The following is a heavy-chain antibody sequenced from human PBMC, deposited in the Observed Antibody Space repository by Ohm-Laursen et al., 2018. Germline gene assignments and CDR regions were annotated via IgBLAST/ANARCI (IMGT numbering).Heavy chain of an antibody. J-gene: IGHJ5*02. CDR3: ARRTYSSYFDP. D-gene: IGHD6-19*01. V-gene: IGHV4-39*01. CDR1: GGSITSGNFY. Sequence: PSETLSLTCTVSGGSITSGNFYWAWIRQPPGMGLEWIGNVYSTGSIFYSPSLQSRVTLSADVSKNQVSLELTSVTAADSAVYYCARRTYSSYFDPWGQGTLVTVSS. CDR2: VYSTGSI.